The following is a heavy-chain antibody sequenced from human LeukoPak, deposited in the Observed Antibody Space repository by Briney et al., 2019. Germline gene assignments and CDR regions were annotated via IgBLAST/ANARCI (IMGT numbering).Heavy chain of an antibody. V-gene: IGHV4-59*01. J-gene: IGHJ6*02. CDR1: GGSISSYY. D-gene: IGHD3-22*01. CDR2: IYYSGST. Sequence: SETLSLTCTVSGGSISSYYWSWIRQPPGKGLEWIGYIYYSGSTNYNPSLKSRVTISVGTSKNQFSLKLSSVTAADTAVYYCARVTHYYDSSGPSLDYYYGMDVWGQGTTVTVSS. CDR3: ARVTHYYDSSGPSLDYYYGMDV.